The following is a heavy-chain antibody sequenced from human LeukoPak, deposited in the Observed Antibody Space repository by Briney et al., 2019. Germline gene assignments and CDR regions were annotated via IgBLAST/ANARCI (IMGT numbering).Heavy chain of an antibody. CDR3: TTGPLFGGRLY. Sequence: GGSLRLSCAASGFTFKTAWMSWVRHAPGKGLEWVGRIKSKTDGGTTDYAAPVKGRFTISRDDSKTTLYLQISSLKTEDTAVYYCTTGPLFGGRLYWGQGILVTVPS. J-gene: IGHJ4*02. CDR1: GFTFKTAW. CDR2: IKSKTDGGTT. D-gene: IGHD2-21*01. V-gene: IGHV3-15*01.